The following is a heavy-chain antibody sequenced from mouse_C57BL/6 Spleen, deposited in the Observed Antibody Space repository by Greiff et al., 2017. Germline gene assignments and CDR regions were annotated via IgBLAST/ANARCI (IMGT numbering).Heavy chain of an antibody. CDR2: ISSGGSYT. Sequence: EVKLQESGGDLVKPGGSLKLSCAASGFTFSSYGMSWVRQTPDKRLEWVATISSGGSYTYSPDSVKVRFTISRDNAKNTLYLQMSSLKSEDTAMYYCARHAGYYDYDERYFDVWGTGTTVTVSS. V-gene: IGHV5-6*01. J-gene: IGHJ1*03. CDR1: GFTFSSYG. CDR3: ARHAGYYDYDERYFDV. D-gene: IGHD2-4*01.